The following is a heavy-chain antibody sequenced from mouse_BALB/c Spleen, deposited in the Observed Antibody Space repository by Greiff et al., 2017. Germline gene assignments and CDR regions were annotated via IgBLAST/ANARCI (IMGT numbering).Heavy chain of an antibody. J-gene: IGHJ3*01. CDR1: GYTFTSYW. CDR3: TRMECFAY. Sequence: LQQPGSELVRPGASVKLSCKASGYTFTSYWMHWVKQRPGQGLEWIGNIYPGSGSTNYDEKFKSKATLTVDTSSSTAYMQLSSLTSEDSAVYYCTRMECFAYWGQGTLVTVSA. V-gene: IGHV1S22*01. CDR2: IYPGSGST.